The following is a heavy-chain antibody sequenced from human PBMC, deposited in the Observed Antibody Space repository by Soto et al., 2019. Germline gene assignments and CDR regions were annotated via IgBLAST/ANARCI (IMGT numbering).Heavy chain of an antibody. J-gene: IGHJ4*02. CDR2: INHSGST. D-gene: IGHD3-16*02. CDR1: GGSFSGYY. CDR3: ARGGFGYDYVWGSYRYPSYFDY. V-gene: IGHV4-34*01. Sequence: QVQLQQWGAGLLKPSETLSLTCAVYGGSFSGYYWSWIRQPPGKGLEWIGEINHSGSTNYNPSLNSRVTISVDTSKNQFSLKLSSVTAADTAVYYCARGGFGYDYVWGSYRYPSYFDYWGQGTLVTVSS.